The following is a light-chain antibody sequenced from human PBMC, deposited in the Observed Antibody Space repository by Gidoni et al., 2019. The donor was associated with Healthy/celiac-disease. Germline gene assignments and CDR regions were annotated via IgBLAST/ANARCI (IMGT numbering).Light chain of an antibody. CDR1: QSVLYSSNNKNY. Sequence: DIVMTKSPDSLAVSLGERATINCKSSQSVLYSSNNKNYLAWYQQKPGQPPKLLIYWASTRESGVPDRFSGSGSGTDFTLTISSLQAEDVAVYYCQQYYSTLFFXGXTKVEIK. CDR3: QQYYSTLF. V-gene: IGKV4-1*01. J-gene: IGKJ4*01. CDR2: WAS.